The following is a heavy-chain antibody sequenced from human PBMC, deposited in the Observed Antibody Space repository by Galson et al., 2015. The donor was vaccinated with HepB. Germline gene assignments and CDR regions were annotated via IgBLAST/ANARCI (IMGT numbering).Heavy chain of an antibody. CDR2: FDPEDGET. Sequence: SVKVSCKASGGTFTTYALSWVRQAPGKGLEWMGGFDPEDGETIYAQKFQGRVTMTEDTSTDTAYMGLSSLRSEDTAVYYCATPHGDYGVGYFDLWGRGTLVTVSS. CDR1: GGTFTTYA. V-gene: IGHV1-24*01. J-gene: IGHJ2*01. D-gene: IGHD4-17*01. CDR3: ATPHGDYGVGYFDL.